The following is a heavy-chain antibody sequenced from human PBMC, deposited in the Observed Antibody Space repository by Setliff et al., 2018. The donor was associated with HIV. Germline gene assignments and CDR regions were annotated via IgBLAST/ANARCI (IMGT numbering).Heavy chain of an antibody. J-gene: IGHJ6*04. CDR2: IYPDDSDI. Sequence: GESLKISCKGSGYRFTKYWIAWVRQMPGKGLEWVGIIYPDDSDIRYSPSFQGQVTISADKSISTAYLQWSGLEASDSAIYYCARRLGSGSYYKSDSCYYMDVWGKGTTVTVSS. CDR3: ARRLGSGSYYKSDSCYYMDV. V-gene: IGHV5-51*01. D-gene: IGHD3-10*01. CDR1: GYRFTKYW.